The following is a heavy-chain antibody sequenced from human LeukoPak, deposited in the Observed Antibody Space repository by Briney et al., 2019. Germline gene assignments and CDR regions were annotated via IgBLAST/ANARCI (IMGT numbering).Heavy chain of an antibody. CDR2: INHSGST. CDR3: ARGSKGWGPIDY. Sequence: PSETLSLTCAVYGGSFSGYFWTWIRQPPGKGLEWIGEINHSGSTNYNPSLKSRVTISVDTSKNQFSLKLSSVTAADTAVYYCARGSKGWGPIDYWGKGTLVTVPS. CDR1: GGSFSGYF. V-gene: IGHV4-34*01. J-gene: IGHJ4*02. D-gene: IGHD2-21*02.